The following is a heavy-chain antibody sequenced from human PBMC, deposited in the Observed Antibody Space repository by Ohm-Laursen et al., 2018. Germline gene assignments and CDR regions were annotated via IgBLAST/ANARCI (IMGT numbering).Heavy chain of an antibody. J-gene: IGHJ3*02. V-gene: IGHV4-59*08. CDR2: MYYSGST. CDR3: ARRIITYAYDI. Sequence: GTLSLTCIVSGGSITNYYWSWIRQPPGKGLEWIAYMYYSGSTDFNPSLKSRATISADTSKNQFSLKLSSVTATDTAIYYCARRIITYAYDIWGPGTMVTVSS. CDR1: GGSITNYY. D-gene: IGHD3-10*01.